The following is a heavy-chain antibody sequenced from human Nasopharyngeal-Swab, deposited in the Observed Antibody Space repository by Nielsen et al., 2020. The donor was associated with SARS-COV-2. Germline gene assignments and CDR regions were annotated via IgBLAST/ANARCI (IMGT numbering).Heavy chain of an antibody. CDR3: ARGPPAASREYYYYYYYMDV. D-gene: IGHD2-2*01. CDR1: GYTFTGYY. J-gene: IGHJ6*03. Sequence: ASVKVSCKASGYTFTGYYMHWVRQAPGQGLEWMGWTNPNSGGTNYAQKFQGWVTMTRDTSISTAYMELSRLRSDDTAVYYCARGPPAASREYYYYYYYMDVWGKGTTVTVSS. CDR2: TNPNSGGT. V-gene: IGHV1-2*04.